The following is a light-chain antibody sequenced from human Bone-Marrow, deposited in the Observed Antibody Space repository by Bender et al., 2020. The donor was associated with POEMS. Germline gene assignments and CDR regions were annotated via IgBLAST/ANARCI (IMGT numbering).Light chain of an antibody. Sequence: SYELTQPPSVSVSPGQTATITCSGEKLGEEYACWYQQKPGQSPVVVIYQDTKRPSGIPERFSGSTSGNTASLTIRGTQTMDGADYYCQSLRSNTAVFGGGTKVTVL. CDR1: KLGEEY. CDR2: QDT. J-gene: IGLJ2*01. CDR3: QSLRSNTAV. V-gene: IGLV3-1*01.